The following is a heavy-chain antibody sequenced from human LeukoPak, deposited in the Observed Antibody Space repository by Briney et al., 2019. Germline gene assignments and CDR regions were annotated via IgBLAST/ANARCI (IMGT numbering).Heavy chain of an antibody. D-gene: IGHD1-26*01. CDR3: ARVKRGVGATTTGYYYYYYMDV. CDR2: IYYSGST. CDR1: GGSISSYY. Sequence: SETLSLTCTVSGGSISSYYWSWLRQPPGKGLEWIGYIYYSGSTNYNPSLKSRVTISVDTSKNQFSLKLSSVTAADTAVYYCARVKRGVGATTTGYYYYYYMDVWGKGTTVTVSS. J-gene: IGHJ6*03. V-gene: IGHV4-59*01.